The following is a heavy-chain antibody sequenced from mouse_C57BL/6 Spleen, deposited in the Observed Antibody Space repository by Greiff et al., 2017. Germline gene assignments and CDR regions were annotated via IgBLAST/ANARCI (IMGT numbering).Heavy chain of an antibody. V-gene: IGHV1-54*01. CDR2: INPGSGGT. D-gene: IGHD3-2*02. CDR3: ARKLRLLYYFDY. Sequence: VKLQESGAELVRPGTSVKVSCKASGYAFTNYLIEWVKQRPGQGLEWIGVINPGSGGTNYNEKFKGKATLTADKSSSTAYMQLSSLTSEDSAVYFCARKLRLLYYFDYWGQGTTLTVSS. CDR1: GYAFTNYL. J-gene: IGHJ2*01.